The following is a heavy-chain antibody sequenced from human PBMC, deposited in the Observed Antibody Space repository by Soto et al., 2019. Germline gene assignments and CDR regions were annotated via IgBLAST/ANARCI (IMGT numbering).Heavy chain of an antibody. CDR1: GYTFTSYA. CDR2: INAGNGNT. CDR3: ARGFPLWFAP. V-gene: IGHV1-3*05. J-gene: IGHJ5*02. D-gene: IGHD3-3*01. Sequence: QVQLVQSGAEKKKPGASVKVSCKASGYTFTSYAIDWVRQAPGQRLEWMGWINAGNGNTKYSQKFQGRVTITRDTSSSTAYMALSSLRSEATAVYYCARGFPLWFAPWGQGTLVTVSS.